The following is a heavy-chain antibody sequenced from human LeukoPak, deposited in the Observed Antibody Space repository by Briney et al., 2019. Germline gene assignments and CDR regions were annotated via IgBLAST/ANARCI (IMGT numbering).Heavy chain of an antibody. J-gene: IGHJ6*02. V-gene: IGHV4-39*01. CDR2: IYYSGST. Sequence: SETLSLTCTVSGGSISSGSYYWGWIRQPPGKGLEWIGSIYYSGSTYYNPSLKSRVTISVDTSKNQFSLKLSSVTAADTAVYYCARQDYGSGKYYYYYGMDVWGQGTTVTVSS. CDR1: GGSISSGSYY. CDR3: ARQDYGSGKYYYYYGMDV. D-gene: IGHD3-10*01.